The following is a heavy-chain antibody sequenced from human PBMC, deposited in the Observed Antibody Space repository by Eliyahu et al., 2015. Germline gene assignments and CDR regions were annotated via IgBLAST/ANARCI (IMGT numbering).Heavy chain of an antibody. J-gene: IGHJ4*02. CDR1: GGSISSSSYY. Sequence: QLQLQESGPGLVKPSETLSLTCTVXGGSISSSSYYWGWIRQPPGKGLEWIGSIYYSGSTYYNPSLKSRVTISVDTSKNQFSLKLSSVTAADTAVYYCAVYYYDSSGYPHHTYYFDYWGQGTLVTVSS. CDR3: AVYYYDSSGYPHHTYYFDY. D-gene: IGHD3-22*01. CDR2: IYYSGST. V-gene: IGHV4-39*01.